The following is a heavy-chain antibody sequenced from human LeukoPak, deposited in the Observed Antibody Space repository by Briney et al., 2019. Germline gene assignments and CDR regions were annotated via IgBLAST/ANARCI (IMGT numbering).Heavy chain of an antibody. CDR1: GYTFTGYY. V-gene: IGHV1-2*02. CDR2: INPNSGGT. CDR3: ARAGITMVRGLICWFDP. D-gene: IGHD3-10*01. J-gene: IGHJ5*02. Sequence: ASVKVSCKASGYTFTGYYMHWVRQAPGQGLEWMGWINPNSGGTNYAQKFQGRVAMTRDTSISTAYMELSRLRSDDTAVYYCARAGITMVRGLICWFDPWGQGTLVTVSS.